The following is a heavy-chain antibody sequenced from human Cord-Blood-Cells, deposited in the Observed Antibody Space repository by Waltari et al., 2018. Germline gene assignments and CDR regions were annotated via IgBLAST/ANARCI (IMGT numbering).Heavy chain of an antibody. J-gene: IGHJ3*02. CDR2: INPNSGGT. CDR1: GYTFTGSY. D-gene: IGHD3-16*01. CDR3: ARVIGFRGAFDI. V-gene: IGHV1-2*02. Sequence: QVQLVQSGAEVKKPGAPVKVSCKASGYTFTGSYLPWGRQAPGQVLEWMGWINPNSGGTNYAQKFQGRVTMTRDTSISTAYMELSRLRSDDTAVYYCARVIGFRGAFDIWGQGTMVTVSS.